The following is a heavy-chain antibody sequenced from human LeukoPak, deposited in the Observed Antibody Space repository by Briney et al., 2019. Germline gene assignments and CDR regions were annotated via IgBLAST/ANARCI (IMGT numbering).Heavy chain of an antibody. Sequence: GGSLRLSCAASGFTFRDYTMNWVRQAPGKGLEWVSAISKSGTYIKYADSVKGRFTVSRDNAKNSLFLQMNSLRVEDTAVYFCSRVMIPRYCSSTSCQSRVFFDYWGQGTLVTVSS. V-gene: IGHV3-21*01. CDR2: ISKSGTYI. D-gene: IGHD2-2*01. CDR3: SRVMIPRYCSSTSCQSRVFFDY. J-gene: IGHJ4*02. CDR1: GFTFRDYT.